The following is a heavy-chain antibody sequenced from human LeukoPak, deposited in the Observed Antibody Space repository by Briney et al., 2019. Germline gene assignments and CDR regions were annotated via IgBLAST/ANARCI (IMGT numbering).Heavy chain of an antibody. Sequence: SETLSLTCSVSGDSISIGDYRWSWIRQSPGKGLEWIGYIYYIGTAYYNPSLRSRVALSADTSKNQFSLKLNSVTVADSAVYFCARARGNSPRIYYYMDVWGKGTTVTVSS. CDR2: IYYIGTA. CDR3: ARARGNSPRIYYYMDV. J-gene: IGHJ6*03. D-gene: IGHD3-16*01. V-gene: IGHV4-30-4*01. CDR1: GDSISIGDYR.